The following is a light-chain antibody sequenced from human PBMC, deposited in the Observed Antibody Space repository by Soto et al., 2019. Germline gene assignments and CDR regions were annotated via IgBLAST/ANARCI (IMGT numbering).Light chain of an antibody. CDR2: KAS. Sequence: DIQMTQSPSTLSASVGDRVTITCRARQSISSWLAWYQQKPGKAPKVLIFKASNLESGVPSRFSGSGSGTEFTLTISSLQPGDFATYYCQQYNNYPLTFGGGTKVEIK. CDR3: QQYNNYPLT. J-gene: IGKJ4*02. CDR1: QSISSW. V-gene: IGKV1-5*03.